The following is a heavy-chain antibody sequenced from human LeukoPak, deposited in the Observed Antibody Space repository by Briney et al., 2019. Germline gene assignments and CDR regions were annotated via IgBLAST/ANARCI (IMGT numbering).Heavy chain of an antibody. V-gene: IGHV3-7*01. D-gene: IGHD6-13*01. CDR3: ARDPRQSHRVYTTGDY. Sequence: GGSLRLSCAVSGFTFSSYWMSWVRQVPGKGLEWVANMKPDGSEKYYVDSVKGRFTISRDSSKNFLYLQMNSLRAEDTAVYYCARDPRQSHRVYTTGDYWGQGTLVTVSS. J-gene: IGHJ4*02. CDR1: GFTFSSYW. CDR2: MKPDGSEK.